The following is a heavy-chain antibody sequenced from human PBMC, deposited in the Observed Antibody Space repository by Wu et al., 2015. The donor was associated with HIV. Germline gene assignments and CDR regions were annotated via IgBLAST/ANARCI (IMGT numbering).Heavy chain of an antibody. V-gene: IGHV1-69*05. J-gene: IGHJ4*02. CDR2: IIPIFGTT. D-gene: IGHD3-22*01. CDR3: ARGLPYYYDSSGYYA. CDR1: GGTFSSYA. Sequence: QVQLVQSGAEVKKPGSSVKVSCKASGGTFSSYAINWVRQAPGQGLEWMGGIIPIFGTTNYAQKFQGRVTITTDESTSTAYMELSSLRSEDTAVYYCARGLPYYYDSSGYYAWGQGTLVTVS.